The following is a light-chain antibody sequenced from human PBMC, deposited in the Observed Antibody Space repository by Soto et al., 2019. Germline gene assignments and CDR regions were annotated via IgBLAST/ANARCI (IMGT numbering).Light chain of an antibody. J-gene: IGKJ2*01. Sequence: ETVLTQSPATLSLSPGERATLSCRASQSVSNYLAWYQQKPGQAPRLLIYDASSRATGIPARFSGSGSGTDFTLTISSLEPEDFAVYYCQQRSNWPPGFTFGQGTKLEIK. CDR2: DAS. CDR3: QQRSNWPPGFT. V-gene: IGKV3-11*01. CDR1: QSVSNY.